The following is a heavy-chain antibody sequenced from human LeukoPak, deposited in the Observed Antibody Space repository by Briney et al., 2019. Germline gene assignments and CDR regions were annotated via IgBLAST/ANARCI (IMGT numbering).Heavy chain of an antibody. CDR3: AKGRGGSYFPFDY. CDR1: GFTFSSYA. D-gene: IGHD1-26*01. J-gene: IGHJ4*02. CDR2: ISGSGGST. V-gene: IGHV3-23*01. Sequence: GGSLRLSCAASGFTFSSYAMSWVRQAPGKGLEWVSAISGSGGSTYYADSVEGRFTISRDNSKNTLYLQMNSLRAEDTAVYYCAKGRGGSYFPFDYWGQGTLVTVSS.